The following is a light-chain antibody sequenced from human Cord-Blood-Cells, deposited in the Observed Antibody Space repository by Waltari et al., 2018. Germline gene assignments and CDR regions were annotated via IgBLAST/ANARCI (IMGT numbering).Light chain of an antibody. V-gene: IGLV2-23*01. CDR2: EGS. CDR1: SSDVGSYNL. Sequence: QSALTQPASVSGSPGQSITISCTGTSSDVGSYNLVSWYQQHPGKAPKLMIYEGSKPPSGVSKRFSGSKSGNTASLTIAGLQAEDEADYYCCSYAVSVVFGGGTKLTGL. CDR3: CSYAVSVV. J-gene: IGLJ2*01.